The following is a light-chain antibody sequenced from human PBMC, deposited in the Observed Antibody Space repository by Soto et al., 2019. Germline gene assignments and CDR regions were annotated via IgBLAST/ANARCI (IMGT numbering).Light chain of an antibody. CDR3: QHYNNWPPYP. V-gene: IGKV3D-15*01. CDR2: GAS. J-gene: IGKJ2*01. CDR1: QRISSN. Sequence: IVMTQSPDTLSVSPGERATLSCRASQRISSNLAWYQQKPGQAPRLLIYGASTRATGVPARFSGSGSETDFTLTISNLQSEDCAVYYCQHYNNWPPYPFGQGTKVELK.